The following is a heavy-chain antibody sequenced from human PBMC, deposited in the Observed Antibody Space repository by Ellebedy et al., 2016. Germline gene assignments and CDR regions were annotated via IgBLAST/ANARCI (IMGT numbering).Heavy chain of an antibody. CDR2: IRQDGGVK. CDR3: TKFSRGAAENY. J-gene: IGHJ4*02. CDR1: GFTFSAYW. Sequence: GGSLRLSCAASGFTFSAYWMSWVRQAPGKGLEWVANIRQDGGVKDYVDSVKGRFTISRDNAKNSLYLQMISLRAEDTAIYYCTKFSRGAAENYWGQGTLVTVSS. D-gene: IGHD6-13*01. V-gene: IGHV3-7*01.